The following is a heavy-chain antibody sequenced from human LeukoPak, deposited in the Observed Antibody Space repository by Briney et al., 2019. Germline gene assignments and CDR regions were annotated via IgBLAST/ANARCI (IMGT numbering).Heavy chain of an antibody. D-gene: IGHD3-22*01. Sequence: SEPLSLTCSVSGGSISSGDYYWTWIRQPPGKGLEWIGYIYYSGSTYYNPSLKSRVTISVDTSKYQFSLKLSSVTAADTAVYFCARGYNSGSSGYYPDGYFALWGRGTLVTLSS. J-gene: IGHJ2*01. CDR2: IYYSGST. CDR1: GGSISSGDYY. CDR3: ARGYNSGSSGYYPDGYFAL. V-gene: IGHV4-30-4*01.